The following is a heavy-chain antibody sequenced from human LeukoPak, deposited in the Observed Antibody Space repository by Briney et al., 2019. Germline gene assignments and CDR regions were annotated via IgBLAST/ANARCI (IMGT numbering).Heavy chain of an antibody. D-gene: IGHD6-13*01. CDR2: ISYDGANK. Sequence: GGSLRLSCAASGFPFSSYGMHWVRQAPGKGLEWVSFISYDGANKYYADSVKGRFTISRDNSKNTLYLQMNSLRAEDTAVYYCARVPGYTRSWYFFDYWGQGTLVTVSS. CDR1: GFPFSSYG. CDR3: ARVPGYTRSWYFFDY. V-gene: IGHV3-33*05. J-gene: IGHJ4*02.